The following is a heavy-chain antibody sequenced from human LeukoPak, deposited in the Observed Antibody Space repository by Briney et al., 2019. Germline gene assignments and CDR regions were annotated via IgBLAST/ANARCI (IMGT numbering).Heavy chain of an antibody. V-gene: IGHV4-34*01. D-gene: IGHD3-16*01. CDR1: GGSFSGYY. CDR3: ARVRYYDYVWGTDNAFDI. CDR2: INHSGST. J-gene: IGHJ3*02. Sequence: SETLSLTCAVYGGSFSGYYWSWIRQPPGKGLEWIGEINHSGSTNYNPSLKSRVTISVDTSKNQFSLKLSSVTAADTAVYYCARVRYYDYVWGTDNAFDIWGQGTMVTVSS.